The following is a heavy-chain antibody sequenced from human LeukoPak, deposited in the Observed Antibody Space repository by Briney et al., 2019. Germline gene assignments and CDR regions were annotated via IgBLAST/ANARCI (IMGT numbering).Heavy chain of an antibody. CDR2: ISGSGGST. V-gene: IGHV3-23*01. Sequence: GSLRLSCAASGFTFSSYAMSWVRQAPGKGLEWVSAISGSGGSTYYADSVKGRFTISRDNSKNTLYLQMNSLRAEDTAVYYCAKELWAKGGEYYYYYGMDVWGQGTTVTVSS. J-gene: IGHJ6*02. D-gene: IGHD1-26*01. CDR3: AKELWAKGGEYYYYYGMDV. CDR1: GFTFSSYA.